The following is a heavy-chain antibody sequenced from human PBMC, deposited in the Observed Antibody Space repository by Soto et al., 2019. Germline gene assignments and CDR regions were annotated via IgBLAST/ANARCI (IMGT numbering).Heavy chain of an antibody. J-gene: IGHJ5*02. V-gene: IGHV4-4*07. CDR2: IFSSGST. D-gene: IGHD2-21*02. Sequence: PSETLSLTCTVSGGSITDYSWVWIRQPAGKGLEWIGRIFSSGSTNYNPSLKGRITMSLDTSKSQFSLKLNSATATDTAVYFCARDQGVVVTADNWFDPWGQGIPVTVSS. CDR1: GGSITDYS. CDR3: ARDQGVVVTADNWFDP.